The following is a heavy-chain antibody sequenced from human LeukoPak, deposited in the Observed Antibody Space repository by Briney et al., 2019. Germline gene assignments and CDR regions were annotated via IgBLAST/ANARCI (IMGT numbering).Heavy chain of an antibody. D-gene: IGHD2-15*01. CDR3: VRDNPRCCGVVPANIDDY. CDR2: ISRDSGIK. Sequence: GGSLRLSCAASGFIISGDSMNWVRQAPGKGLEWIAYISRDSGIKYYADSVRGRFTISGDNAKSSLYLQMHSLRAEDTAVYYCVRDNPRCCGVVPANIDDYWGQGTLVTVSS. J-gene: IGHJ4*02. CDR1: GFIISGDS. V-gene: IGHV3-48*01.